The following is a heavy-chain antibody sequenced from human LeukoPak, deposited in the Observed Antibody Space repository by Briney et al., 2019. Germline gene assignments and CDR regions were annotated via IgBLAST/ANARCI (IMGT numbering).Heavy chain of an antibody. Sequence: SETLSLTCTVSGGSISSYYWSWIRQPAGKALEWIGRIYTSGSTDYNPSLKSRVTMSVDTSKNQFSLKLSSVTAADTAVYYCVRGRYDSSGYFALDIWSQGTMVTVSS. D-gene: IGHD3-22*01. CDR2: IYTSGST. CDR3: VRGRYDSSGYFALDI. CDR1: GGSISSYY. V-gene: IGHV4-4*07. J-gene: IGHJ3*02.